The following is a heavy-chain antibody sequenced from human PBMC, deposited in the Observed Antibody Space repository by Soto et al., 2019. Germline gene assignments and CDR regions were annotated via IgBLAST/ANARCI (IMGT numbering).Heavy chain of an antibody. CDR1: GFTFRGYS. J-gene: IGHJ4*02. D-gene: IGHD6-13*01. CDR3: ASLPRTSSSWSQVVDY. Sequence: SLRLSCAASGFTFRGYSINWVRQAPGKGLEWVSSISSSSSYIYYADSVKGRFTISRDNAKNSLYLQMNSLRAEDTAVYYCASLPRTSSSWSQVVDYWGQGTLVTVSS. CDR2: ISSSSSYI. V-gene: IGHV3-21*01.